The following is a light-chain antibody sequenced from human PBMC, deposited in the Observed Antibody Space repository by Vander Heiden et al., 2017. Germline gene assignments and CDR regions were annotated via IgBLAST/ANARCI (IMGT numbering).Light chain of an antibody. J-gene: IGLJ3*02. Sequence: QSALTQPASVSGSPGQSITISCTGTSSDVGGYHYVSWYQQHPGKAPKLIIYDVSNRPSGVSNRFSGSKSGNTASLTISGRQEEDEADYYCSSYTSSSTRVFGGGTKLTVL. CDR2: DVS. CDR1: SSDVGGYHY. CDR3: SSYTSSSTRV. V-gene: IGLV2-14*03.